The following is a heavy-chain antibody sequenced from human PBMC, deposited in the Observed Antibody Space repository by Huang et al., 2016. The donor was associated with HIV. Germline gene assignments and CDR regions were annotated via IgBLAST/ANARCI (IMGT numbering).Heavy chain of an antibody. D-gene: IGHD3-22*01. CDR1: GFIFSNYW. V-gene: IGHV3-74*01. CDR3: ALSAYSYFRY. Sequence: VQLVESGGGLVQPGGSRRLSCAAYGFIFSNYWVHWVRQAPGKGVMWVSRISGDGNITNYADSVKGRFTVCRDEAENTMSLQRNNLRGADTAVYYCALSAYSYFRYWGQGALVTVSS. CDR2: ISGDGNIT. J-gene: IGHJ4*02.